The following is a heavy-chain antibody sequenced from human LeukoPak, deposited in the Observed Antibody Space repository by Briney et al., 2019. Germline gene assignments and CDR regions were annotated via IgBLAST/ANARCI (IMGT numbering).Heavy chain of an antibody. D-gene: IGHD1-26*01. J-gene: IGHJ4*02. Sequence: GGSLRLSCAASGFTFSNYDMHWVRQATGKGLEWVSAIGVAANTFYSGSVKGRFTISRENAKNSLYLLMTSLRTEDTAMYYCARQNTPHGNFDYWGQGTLVTVSS. CDR2: IGVAANT. V-gene: IGHV3-13*01. CDR3: ARQNTPHGNFDY. CDR1: GFTFSNYD.